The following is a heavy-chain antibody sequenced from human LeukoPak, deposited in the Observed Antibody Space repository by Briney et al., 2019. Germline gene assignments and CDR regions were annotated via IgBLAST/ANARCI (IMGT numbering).Heavy chain of an antibody. CDR1: GGPISSYY. D-gene: IGHD6-13*01. Sequence: SETLSLTCTVSGGPISSYYWSWIRQPPGKGLEWIGYIYYSGSTNYNPSLKSRVTISVDTSKNQFSLKLSSVTAADTAVYYCARGYSSSWYWFDPWGQGTLVTVSS. CDR2: IYYSGST. V-gene: IGHV4-59*01. CDR3: ARGYSSSWYWFDP. J-gene: IGHJ5*02.